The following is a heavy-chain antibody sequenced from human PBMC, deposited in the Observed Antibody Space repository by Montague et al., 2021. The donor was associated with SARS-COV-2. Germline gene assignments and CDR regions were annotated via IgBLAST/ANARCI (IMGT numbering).Heavy chain of an antibody. CDR3: ARWDPQTLTLIGLRGKSDGGC. CDR1: GGSFSDYY. Sequence: SETLSLTCAVYGGSFSDYYWTWIRQSPGKGLEWIAEINHSGTTNYNFNPSLRSRVTISVDTSKSQFSLTLSSVTAADTGVYYCARWDPQTLTLIGLRGKSDGGCWGQGTLVTVSS. V-gene: IGHV4-34*01. CDR2: INHSGTT. D-gene: IGHD4-23*01. J-gene: IGHJ1*01.